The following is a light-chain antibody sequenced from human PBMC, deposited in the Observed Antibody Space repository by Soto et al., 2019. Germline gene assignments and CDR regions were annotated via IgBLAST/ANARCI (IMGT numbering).Light chain of an antibody. J-gene: IGKJ1*01. V-gene: IGKV3-20*01. CDR2: GAS. Sequence: EIVLTHSPGTLSLSPCERATLSIRPSQSVTSSFLAWYQQKPGQAPRLLIYGASNRATGIPDRFSGSGSGTDFTLTISRLEPEDFAVYYCQQYGSSGTFGQGTKVDIK. CDR3: QQYGSSGT. CDR1: QSVTSSF.